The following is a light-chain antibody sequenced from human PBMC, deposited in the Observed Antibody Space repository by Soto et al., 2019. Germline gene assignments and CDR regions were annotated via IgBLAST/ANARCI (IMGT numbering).Light chain of an antibody. CDR3: QHGTKCART. J-gene: IGKJ4*01. CDR1: HSVSKG. V-gene: IGKV3-11*01. CDR2: DAS. Sequence: DIVLTQSPATLSLSPGERATLSCRASHSVSKGLVWYQQKPGQAPRLLIYDASTRASDIPTRFSGSGYGTDFTLNISSLEPCDFADYDWQHGTKCARTFGGGTKV.